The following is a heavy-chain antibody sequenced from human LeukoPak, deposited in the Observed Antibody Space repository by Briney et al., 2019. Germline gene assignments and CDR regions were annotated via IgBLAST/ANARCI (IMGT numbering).Heavy chain of an antibody. CDR3: ARTHAIAARPSLADY. Sequence: GASVKVSCKVSGYTLTELSMHWVRQAPGKGLEWMGGFDPEDGETIYAQKFQGRVTMTEDTSTDTAYMELSSLRSEDTAVYYCARTHAIAARPSLADYWGQGTLVTVSS. CDR1: GYTLTELS. V-gene: IGHV1-24*01. D-gene: IGHD6-6*01. CDR2: FDPEDGET. J-gene: IGHJ4*02.